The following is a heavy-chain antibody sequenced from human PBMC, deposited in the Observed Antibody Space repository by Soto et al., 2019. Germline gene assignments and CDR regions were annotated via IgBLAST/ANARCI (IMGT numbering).Heavy chain of an antibody. CDR2: LSYDGINK. D-gene: IGHD6-13*01. CDR1: GFTFSSYG. V-gene: IGHV3-30*18. CDR3: AKVRYTSLYYYGVDV. J-gene: IGHJ6*02. Sequence: PGGSLRLSCVVSGFTFSSYGFYWVRQAPGKGLEWVAVLSYDGINKNYADSVKGRFTISRDTSKNTLFLQMNSLRGEDTAVYYCAKVRYTSLYYYGVDVWGQGTTVPVSS.